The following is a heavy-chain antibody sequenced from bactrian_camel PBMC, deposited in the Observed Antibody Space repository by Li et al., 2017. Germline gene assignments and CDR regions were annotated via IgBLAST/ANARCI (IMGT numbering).Heavy chain of an antibody. CDR2: IYMDGST. CDR1: GYTGDC. Sequence: HVQLVESGGGSVQAGGSLRLSCAFSGYTGDCMAWFRQAPGKDREEVASIYMDGSTNYVYSVKGRFTISQDNAKNTLYLQMNSLKPEDTAMYYCAADGIFSGVKCLRPRQWGQGTQVTVS. J-gene: IGHJ4*01. V-gene: IGHV3S53*01. D-gene: IGHD2*01. CDR3: AADGIFSGVKCLRPRQ.